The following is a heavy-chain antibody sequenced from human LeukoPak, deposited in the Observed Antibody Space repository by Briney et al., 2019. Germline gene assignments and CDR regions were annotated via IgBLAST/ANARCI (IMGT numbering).Heavy chain of an antibody. CDR3: AKGTRPTTVTYYFDY. Sequence: GGSLRLSCAASGFTFSNYVMNWVRQAPGRGLEWVSAISSRGGTSYYADSVKGRFTISRDNSKNTLYLQMNSLRAEDTAVYYCAKGTRPTTVTYYFDYWGQGTLVTVSS. V-gene: IGHV3-23*01. CDR2: ISSRGGTS. J-gene: IGHJ4*02. D-gene: IGHD4-11*01. CDR1: GFTFSNYV.